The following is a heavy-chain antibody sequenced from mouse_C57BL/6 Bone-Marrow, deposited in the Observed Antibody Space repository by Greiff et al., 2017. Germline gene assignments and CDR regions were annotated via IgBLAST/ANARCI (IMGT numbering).Heavy chain of an antibody. V-gene: IGHV2-2*01. J-gene: IGHJ1*03. CDR1: GFSLTSYG. CDR3: ARCYWYFDV. Sequence: VQLQQSGPGLVQPSQSLSITCTVSGFSLTSYGVHWVRQSPGKGLEWLGVIWSGGSTDYNAAFISRLSISKDNSKSQVFCKMNSLQADDTAIYYCARCYWYFDVWGTGTTVTVSS. CDR2: IWSGGST.